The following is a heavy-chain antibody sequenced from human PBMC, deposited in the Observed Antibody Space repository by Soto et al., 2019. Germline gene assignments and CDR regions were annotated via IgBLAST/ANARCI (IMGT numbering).Heavy chain of an antibody. J-gene: IGHJ4*02. CDR3: ARGYCSSTSCPLSLYYFDY. D-gene: IGHD2-2*01. CDR2: IWNDGSNT. CDR1: GFTFGSYG. Sequence: GGSLRLSCAASGFTFGSYGMHWVRQAPGKGREWVGFIWNDGSNTYYADSVKGRFTISRDNSKNTLYLQMNSLRAEDTAVYFCARGYCSSTSCPLSLYYFDYWGQGTLVTVSS. V-gene: IGHV3-33*01.